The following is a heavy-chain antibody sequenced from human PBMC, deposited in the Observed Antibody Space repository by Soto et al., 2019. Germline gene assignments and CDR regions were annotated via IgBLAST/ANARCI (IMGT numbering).Heavy chain of an antibody. V-gene: IGHV1-69*06. D-gene: IGHD6-19*01. J-gene: IGHJ6*02. CDR2: IIPMFGSP. Sequence: VQLVQSGAEVKKVGSSVKVSCKTSGGSLSTNAISWVRQAPGQGLEWMGAIIPMFGSPKYAQKFQGRVTISADNPTNTIYMEMISITSADTAVYYCARGGFVAGLYNALDAWGQGTTVSVSS. CDR3: ARGGFVAGLYNALDA. CDR1: GGSLSTNA.